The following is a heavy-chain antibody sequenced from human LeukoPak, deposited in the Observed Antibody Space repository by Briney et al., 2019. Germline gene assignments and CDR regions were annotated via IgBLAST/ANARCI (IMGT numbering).Heavy chain of an antibody. D-gene: IGHD4-17*01. CDR3: AKLHGDFLPAHY. CDR1: GFTVQSNS. J-gene: IGHJ4*02. Sequence: GGSLRLSCATSGFTVQSNSITWVRQAPGQGLECVSVTYSGGTTYYAASVKGRFTISRDSSKNTLVLQMNTLRVEDTALYYCAKLHGDFLPAHYWGQGTLVTVSS. V-gene: IGHV3-53*05. CDR2: TYSGGTT.